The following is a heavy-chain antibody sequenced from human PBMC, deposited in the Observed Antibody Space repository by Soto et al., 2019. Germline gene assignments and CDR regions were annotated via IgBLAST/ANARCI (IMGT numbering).Heavy chain of an antibody. Sequence: SETLSLTCTVSGGSISSGDYYWSWIRQPPGKGLEWIGYIYYSGSTYYNPSLKSRVTISVDTSKNQFSLKLSSVTAADTAVYYCARGDILTGYSLSRFDPWGQGTLVTV. CDR2: IYYSGST. J-gene: IGHJ5*02. D-gene: IGHD3-9*01. CDR3: ARGDILTGYSLSRFDP. V-gene: IGHV4-30-4*01. CDR1: GGSISSGDYY.